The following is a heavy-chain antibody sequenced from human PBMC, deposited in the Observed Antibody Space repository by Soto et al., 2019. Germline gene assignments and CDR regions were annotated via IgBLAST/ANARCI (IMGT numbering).Heavy chain of an antibody. CDR1: GASITSEDYF. V-gene: IGHV4-30-4*01. CDR3: ARGSMSRGGLSLDV. D-gene: IGHD3-10*01. Sequence: QVQLQESGPGLVKPSQTLSLTCTVSGASITSEDYFWGWIRQPPGQGLEWTAFFYYTGSTYYNPSLKSRATISADTAKFQCSLRLLSVTAADSAVYYCARGSMSRGGLSLDVWGLGITVTVSS. CDR2: FYYTGST. J-gene: IGHJ6*02.